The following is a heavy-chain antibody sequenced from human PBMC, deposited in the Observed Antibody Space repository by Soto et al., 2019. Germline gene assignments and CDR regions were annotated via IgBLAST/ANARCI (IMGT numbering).Heavy chain of an antibody. Sequence: SVKVSCKASGGTFSSYAISWVRQAPGQGLEWMGGIIPIFGTANYAQKFQGRVTITADESTSTAYMELSSLRSEDTAVYYCARGRRPIAAAGTDGYYFDYWGQGTLVTVSS. CDR3: ARGRRPIAAAGTDGYYFDY. CDR2: IIPIFGTA. V-gene: IGHV1-69*13. CDR1: GGTFSSYA. J-gene: IGHJ4*02. D-gene: IGHD6-13*01.